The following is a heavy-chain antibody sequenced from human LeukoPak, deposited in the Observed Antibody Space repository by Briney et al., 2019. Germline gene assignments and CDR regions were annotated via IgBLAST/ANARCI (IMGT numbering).Heavy chain of an antibody. J-gene: IGHJ2*01. CDR1: GGSFSGYY. D-gene: IGHD3-16*01. V-gene: IGHV4-34*01. Sequence: ASETLSLTCAVYGGSFSGYYWSWIRQPPGKGLEWIGEINHSGSTNYNPSLKSRVTISVDTSKNQFSLKLSSVTAADTAVYYCARARSLGRSCYFDLWGRGTLVTVSS. CDR3: ARARSLGRSCYFDL. CDR2: INHSGST.